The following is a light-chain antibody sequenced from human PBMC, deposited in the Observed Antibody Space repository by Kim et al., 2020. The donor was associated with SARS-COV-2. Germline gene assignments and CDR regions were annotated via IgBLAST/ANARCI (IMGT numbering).Light chain of an antibody. CDR2: AAS. V-gene: IGKV1-39*01. J-gene: IGKJ2*03. Sequence: ASVGDRVTITCRANQNIGTYLNWYQHKPGKAPQLLIYAASSLRSGVPSRFSGSGSGTDFTLTISSLQSDDFATYYCQQSYSTPLHSFGQGTKLEI. CDR3: QQSYSTPLHS. CDR1: QNIGTY.